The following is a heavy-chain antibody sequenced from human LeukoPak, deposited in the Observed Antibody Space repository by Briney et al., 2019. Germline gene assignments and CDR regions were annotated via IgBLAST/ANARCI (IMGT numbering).Heavy chain of an antibody. CDR2: VSSSGATT. CDR3: ARGQYFYDKSGFYF. CDR1: GFIFNSYS. D-gene: IGHD3-22*01. Sequence: GGSLRLSCAASGFIFNSYSFNWVRQAPGQGLEWLSFVSSSGATTYYADSVRGRFTISRDNAKGSLYLQMNSLRDEDTAVYYCARGQYFYDKSGFYFWGRGTLVSVSS. J-gene: IGHJ4*02. V-gene: IGHV3-48*02.